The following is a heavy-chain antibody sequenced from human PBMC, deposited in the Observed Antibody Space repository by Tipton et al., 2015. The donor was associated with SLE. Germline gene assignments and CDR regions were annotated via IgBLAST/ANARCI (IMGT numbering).Heavy chain of an antibody. J-gene: IGHJ4*02. V-gene: IGHV3-49*04. CDR3: TRGEATIAY. CDR2: IRSKAYSGAT. Sequence: SLRLSCTGSGFTFGDFAMGWVRQAPGKGLEWVGFIRSKAYSGATEFAASVKGRFTISRDDSKSIAYLQMNSLKTEDTAVYYCTRGEATIAYWGQGTLVTVSS. D-gene: IGHD5-24*01. CDR1: GFTFGDFA.